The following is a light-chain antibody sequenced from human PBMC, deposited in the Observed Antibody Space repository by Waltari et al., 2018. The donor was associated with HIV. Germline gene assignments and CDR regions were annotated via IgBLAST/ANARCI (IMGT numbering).Light chain of an antibody. CDR2: DAS. V-gene: IGKV3-11*01. CDR1: QSVSNS. Sequence: EIVLTQSPATLSLSPGERATLSCRASQSVSNSLIWYQQKPGQAPRLLIYDASNRATGVPARFSGSVSGTDFTLTISILEPEDFAVYYCQQRSNWPPITFGGGTKVEIK. CDR3: QQRSNWPPIT. J-gene: IGKJ4*01.